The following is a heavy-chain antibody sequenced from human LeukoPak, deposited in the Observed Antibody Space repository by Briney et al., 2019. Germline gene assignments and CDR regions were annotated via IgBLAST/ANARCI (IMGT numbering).Heavy chain of an antibody. Sequence: GRVTITADESTSTAYMELSSLRSEDTAVYYCARGRYCSSTNCYFDYWGRGTLVTVSS. D-gene: IGHD2-2*01. V-gene: IGHV1-69*01. J-gene: IGHJ4*02. CDR3: ARGRYCSSTNCYFDY.